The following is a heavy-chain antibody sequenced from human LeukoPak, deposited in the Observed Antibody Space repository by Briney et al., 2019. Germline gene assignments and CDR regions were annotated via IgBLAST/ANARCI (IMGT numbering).Heavy chain of an antibody. D-gene: IGHD4-17*01. CDR2: MNPNSGNT. J-gene: IGHJ6*03. CDR3: AREGGARDYYYYYYMDV. CDR1: GYTFTSYD. V-gene: IGHV1-8*01. Sequence: ASVKVSCKASGYTFTSYDINWVRQAPGQGLEWMGWMNPNSGNTDYAQKFQGRVTMTRNTSISTAYMELSNLRSEDTAVYYCAREGGARDYYYYYYMDVWGKGTTVTVSS.